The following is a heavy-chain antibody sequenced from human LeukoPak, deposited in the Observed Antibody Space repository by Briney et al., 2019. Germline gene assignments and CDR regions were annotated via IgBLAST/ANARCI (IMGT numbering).Heavy chain of an antibody. CDR2: IESSTDGGTT. CDR1: GPTFRNAF. D-gene: IGHD3-3*01. Sequence: GGSLRLSCAASGPTFRNAFMNWVRQAPGKGLEWVGRIESSTDGGTTDYAAPVKGRFTMSRDDSKNTLYLQMNNVKTEDTGVYYCTTSPGITVFGVVTDYWGQGTLV. CDR3: TTSPGITVFGVVTDY. J-gene: IGHJ4*02. V-gene: IGHV3-15*04.